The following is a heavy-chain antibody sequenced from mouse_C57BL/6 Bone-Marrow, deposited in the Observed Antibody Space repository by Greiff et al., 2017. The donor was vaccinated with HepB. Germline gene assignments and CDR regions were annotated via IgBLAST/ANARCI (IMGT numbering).Heavy chain of an antibody. CDR3: AKGGSYDYLFAY. CDR2: INPNNGGT. J-gene: IGHJ3*01. D-gene: IGHD2-4*01. CDR1: GYTFTDYY. Sequence: VQLQQSGPELVKPGASVKISCKASGYTFTDYYMNWVKQSHGKSLEWIGDINPNNGGTSYNQKFKGKATLTVDKSSSTAYMELRSLTSEDSAVYYCAKGGSYDYLFAYWGQGTLVTVSA. V-gene: IGHV1-26*01.